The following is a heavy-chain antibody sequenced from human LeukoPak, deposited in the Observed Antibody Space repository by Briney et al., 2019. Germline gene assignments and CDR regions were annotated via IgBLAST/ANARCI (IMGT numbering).Heavy chain of an antibody. D-gene: IGHD6-13*01. CDR1: GYTFTSYD. Sequence: ASVEVSCKASGYTFTSYDINWVRQATGQGLEWMGWMNPNSGNTGYAQKFQGRVTMTRNTSISTAYMELSSLRSEDTAVYYCARASARTRIAAAGTIGYWGQGTLVTVSS. V-gene: IGHV1-8*01. CDR3: ARASARTRIAAAGTIGY. CDR2: MNPNSGNT. J-gene: IGHJ4*02.